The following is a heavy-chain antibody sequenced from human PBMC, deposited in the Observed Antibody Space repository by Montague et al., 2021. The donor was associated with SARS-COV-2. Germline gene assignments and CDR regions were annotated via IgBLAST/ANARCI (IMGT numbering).Heavy chain of an antibody. V-gene: IGHV6-1*01. J-gene: IGHJ4*02. CDR3: ARIPVGSKYYFDF. Sequence: CAISGDSVSSNLATWNWIRQSPSRGLEWLGRTYYRSKWSNDYAESVKSRITIDPDTSKHQFSLHLNSVTPEDTAVYYCARIPVGSKYYFDFWGQGTLVTVSS. CDR1: GDSVSSNLAT. CDR2: TYYRSKWSN. D-gene: IGHD2-2*01.